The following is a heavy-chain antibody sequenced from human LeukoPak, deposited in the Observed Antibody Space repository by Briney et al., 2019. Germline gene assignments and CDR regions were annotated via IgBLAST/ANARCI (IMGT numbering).Heavy chain of an antibody. CDR1: GGSISSYY. CDR2: IYYSGST. J-gene: IGHJ4*02. D-gene: IGHD6-13*01. CDR3: ASDQLDPYRLFDY. V-gene: IGHV4-59*01. Sequence: PSETLSLTCTVSGGSISSYYWSWIRQPPGKGLEWIGYIYYSGSTNYNPSLKSRVTISLDTSKHLFSLKLTSVTAADTAVYYCASDQLDPYRLFDYWGQGTLVTVSS.